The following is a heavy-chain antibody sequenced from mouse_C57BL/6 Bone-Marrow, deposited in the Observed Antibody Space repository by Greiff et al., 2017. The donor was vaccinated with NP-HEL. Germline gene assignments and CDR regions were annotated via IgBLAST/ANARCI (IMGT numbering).Heavy chain of an antibody. CDR3: ARGYYDYVSPWFAY. Sequence: VQLQQPGAELVKPGASVKLSCKASGYTFTSYWMHWVKQRPGQGLEWIGMIHPNSGSTNYNEKFKSKATLTVDKSSSTAYMQLSSLTSEDSAVYCCARGYYDYVSPWFAYWGQGTLVTVSA. V-gene: IGHV1-64*01. CDR2: IHPNSGST. J-gene: IGHJ3*01. CDR1: GYTFTSYW. D-gene: IGHD2-4*01.